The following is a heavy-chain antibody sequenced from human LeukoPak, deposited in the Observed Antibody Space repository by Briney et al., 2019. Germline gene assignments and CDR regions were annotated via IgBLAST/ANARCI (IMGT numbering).Heavy chain of an antibody. J-gene: IGHJ3*02. CDR1: GFTFSDYY. V-gene: IGHV3-11*01. D-gene: IGHD3-22*01. CDR3: ARDRTPNYYDSSGYYWRDAFDI. Sequence: PGGSLRLSCAASGFTFSDYYMSWIRQAPGKGLEWVSYISGSGSTIYYADSVKGRFTISRDNAKNSLYLQMNSLRAEDTAVYYCARDRTPNYYDSSGYYWRDAFDIWGQGTMVTVSS. CDR2: ISGSGSTI.